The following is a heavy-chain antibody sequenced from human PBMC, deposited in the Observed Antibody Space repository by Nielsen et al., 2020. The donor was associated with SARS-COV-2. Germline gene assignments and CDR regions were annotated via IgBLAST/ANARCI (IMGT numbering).Heavy chain of an antibody. V-gene: IGHV3-30*18. CDR1: GFTFSSYE. J-gene: IGHJ4*02. Sequence: GGSLRLSCAASGFTFSSYEMNWVRQAPGKGLEWVAVISYDGSNKYYADSVKGRFTISRDNSKNTLYLQMNSLRVEDTAVYFCAKPRSGGYEDYFDYWGQGTLVTASS. CDR2: ISYDGSNK. D-gene: IGHD5-12*01. CDR3: AKPRSGGYEDYFDY.